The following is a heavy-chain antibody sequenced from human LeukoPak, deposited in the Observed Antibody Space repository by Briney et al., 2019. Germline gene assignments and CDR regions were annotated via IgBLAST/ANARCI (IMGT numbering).Heavy chain of an antibody. J-gene: IGHJ3*02. V-gene: IGHV4-59*01. CDR3: ARARGLGNYYDSSGSPRRAFDI. D-gene: IGHD3-22*01. CDR2: IYYSGST. CDR1: GGSISSYY. Sequence: SQTLSLTCTVSGGSISSYYWSWIRQPPGKGLEWIGYIYYSGSTNYNPSLKSRVTISVDTSKNQFSLKLSSVTAADTAVYYCARARGLGNYYDSSGSPRRAFDIWGQGTMVTVSS.